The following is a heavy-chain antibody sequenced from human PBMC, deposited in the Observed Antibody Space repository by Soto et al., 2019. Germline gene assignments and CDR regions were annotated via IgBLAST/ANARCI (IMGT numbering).Heavy chain of an antibody. Sequence: EVQLLESGGGLVQPGGSLRLSCAASGFTLSSYAMSWVRQAPVKGLEWVSSITGSGAGTYYADSVKGRFTISRDNSKNTLYLQMNSLRAEDTAVYYCAKYNSAWDFDYWGQGTLVTVSS. CDR3: AKYNSAWDFDY. CDR2: ITGSGAGT. V-gene: IGHV3-23*01. D-gene: IGHD6-19*01. CDR1: GFTLSSYA. J-gene: IGHJ4*02.